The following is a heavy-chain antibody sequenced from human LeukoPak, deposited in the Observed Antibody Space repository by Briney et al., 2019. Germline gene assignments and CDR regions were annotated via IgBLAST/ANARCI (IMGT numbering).Heavy chain of an antibody. CDR2: IYYSGST. D-gene: IGHD3-3*01. Sequence: SSETLSLTCTVSGGSISSYYWSWIRQPPGKGLEWIGYIYYSGSTNYNPSLKSRVTISVGTSKNQFSLKLSSVTAADTAVYYCARALDFWSGYYGYWGQGTLVTVSS. J-gene: IGHJ4*02. CDR1: GGSISSYY. CDR3: ARALDFWSGYYGY. V-gene: IGHV4-59*01.